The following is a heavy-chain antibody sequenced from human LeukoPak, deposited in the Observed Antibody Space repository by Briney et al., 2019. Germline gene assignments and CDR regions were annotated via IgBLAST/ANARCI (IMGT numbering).Heavy chain of an antibody. J-gene: IGHJ6*03. Sequence: GGSLRLSCAASGFTFSSYSMNWVRQAPGEGLEWVSSISISSSYIYYADSVKGRFTISRENAKTSLYLEMNSLRAEDTAVYYCARDLHEHCSSTSCYVLGGGLGYYYMDVWGKGTTVTVSS. D-gene: IGHD2-2*01. V-gene: IGHV3-21*01. CDR3: ARDLHEHCSSTSCYVLGGGLGYYYMDV. CDR2: ISISSSYI. CDR1: GFTFSSYS.